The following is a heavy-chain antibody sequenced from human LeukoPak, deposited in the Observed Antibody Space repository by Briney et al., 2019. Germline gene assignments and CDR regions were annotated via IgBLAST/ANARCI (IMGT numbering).Heavy chain of an antibody. CDR2: ISPDGSRA. CDR3: ARGTRGTGAFFDY. Sequence: QPGGSLRLSCAASGFTLSSFWMHWLRQAPGKGLMWVSRISPDGSRAEYADSVKGRFTISRDNAKNTVSMQMNSLTTEDTAFYYCARGTRGTGAFFDYWGQGSLVTVSS. V-gene: IGHV3-74*03. D-gene: IGHD1-1*01. CDR1: GFTLSSFW. J-gene: IGHJ4*02.